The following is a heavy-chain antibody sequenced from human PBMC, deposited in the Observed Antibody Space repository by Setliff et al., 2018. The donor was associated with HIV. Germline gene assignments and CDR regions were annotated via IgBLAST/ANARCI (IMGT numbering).Heavy chain of an antibody. CDR2: IWYDGSNK. J-gene: IGHJ4*02. CDR3: AKGSLPSGYSYGFFDY. D-gene: IGHD5-18*01. V-gene: IGHV3-33*06. CDR1: GLTFSSDG. Sequence: GGSLRLSCAASGLTFSSDGMHWVRQAPGKGLEWGAVIWYDGSNKYYADSVKGRFTISRDNSKNTLYLQMNSLRAEDTAVYYCAKGSLPSGYSYGFFDYWGQGTLVTVSS.